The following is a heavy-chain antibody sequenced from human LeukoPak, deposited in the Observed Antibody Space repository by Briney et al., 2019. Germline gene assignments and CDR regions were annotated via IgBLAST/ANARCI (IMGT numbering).Heavy chain of an antibody. D-gene: IGHD6-19*01. J-gene: IGHJ4*02. CDR2: IWYDGSNK. V-gene: IGHV3-33*06. Sequence: GGSLRLSCAASGFTFSSYGMHWVRQAPGKGLEWVAVIWYDGSNKYYADSVKGRFTISRDNSKNTLYLQMNSLRAEDTAVYYCAKDRAWLVRGVFDYWGQGTLVTVSS. CDR3: AKDRAWLVRGVFDY. CDR1: GFTFSSYG.